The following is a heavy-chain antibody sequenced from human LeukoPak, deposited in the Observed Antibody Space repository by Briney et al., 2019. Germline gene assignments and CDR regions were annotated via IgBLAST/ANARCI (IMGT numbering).Heavy chain of an antibody. J-gene: IGHJ5*02. Sequence: GGSLRLSCAASGFTFSSYWMHWVRQAPGKGLVWVSRINSDGSSTSYADSVKGRFTISRDNAKNSLYLQMNSLRAEDTAVYYCARSIAAMDHNWFDPWGQGTLVTVSS. CDR2: INSDGSST. D-gene: IGHD6-6*01. CDR1: GFTFSSYW. CDR3: ARSIAAMDHNWFDP. V-gene: IGHV3-74*01.